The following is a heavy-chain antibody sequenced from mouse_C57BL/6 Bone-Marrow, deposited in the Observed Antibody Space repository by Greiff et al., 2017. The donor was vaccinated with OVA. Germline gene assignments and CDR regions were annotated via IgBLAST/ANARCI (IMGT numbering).Heavy chain of an antibody. J-gene: IGHJ2*01. CDR1: GSTFPSYG. CDR3: ARRGRDYFDY. Sequence: VQLVESGAELARPGASVKLSCKASGSTFPSYGIGGVKRRIGQGLEWIGEIYPRSGNTYYNEKFKGKATLTADKSSSTAYMELRSLTSEDSAVYFCARRGRDYFDYWGQGTTLTVSS. CDR2: IYPRSGNT. V-gene: IGHV1-81*01. D-gene: IGHD1-1*01.